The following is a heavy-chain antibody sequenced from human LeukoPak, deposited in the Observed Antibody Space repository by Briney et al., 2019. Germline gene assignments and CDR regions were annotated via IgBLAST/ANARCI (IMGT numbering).Heavy chain of an antibody. V-gene: IGHV3-23*01. CDR3: AKAPDDSGRGWFDP. D-gene: IGHD3-10*01. Sequence: PGGSLRLSCAASGCTFSSYAMSWVRQAPGKGLEWVSAISGTGGSTYYADSVKGRFTISRDNSKNTLHMQMNILRAEDTADYYFAKAPDDSGRGWFDPWGQGTLVTVSS. CDR1: GCTFSSYA. CDR2: ISGTGGST. J-gene: IGHJ5*02.